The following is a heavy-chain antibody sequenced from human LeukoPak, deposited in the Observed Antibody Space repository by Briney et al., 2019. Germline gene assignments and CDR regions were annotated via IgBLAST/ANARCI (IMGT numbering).Heavy chain of an antibody. V-gene: IGHV4-31*03. Sequence: SQTLSLTCTVSGGSISSGGYYWSWIRQHPGKGPEWLGYIYYSGSTYYNPSLKSRVTISVDTSKNQFSLKLSSVTAADTAVYYCARQLAGFGESRIYYYYMDVWGKGTTVTVSS. CDR3: ARQLAGFGESRIYYYYMDV. D-gene: IGHD3-10*01. CDR2: IYYSGST. J-gene: IGHJ6*03. CDR1: GGSISSGGYY.